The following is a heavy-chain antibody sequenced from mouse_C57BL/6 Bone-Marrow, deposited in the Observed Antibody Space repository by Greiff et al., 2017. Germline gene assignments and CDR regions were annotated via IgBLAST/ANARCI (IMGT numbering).Heavy chain of an antibody. CDR3: ARCWNYGSSYGYFDV. D-gene: IGHD1-1*01. CDR1: GYTFTSYW. Sequence: QVQLQQPGAELVMPGASVKLSCKASGYTFTSYWMHWVKQRPGQGLEWIGEIDPSDSYTNYTQKFKGKSTLTVDKSSSTAYMQLSSLTSEDSAVYYCARCWNYGSSYGYFDVWGTGTTVTVSS. V-gene: IGHV1-69*01. J-gene: IGHJ1*03. CDR2: IDPSDSYT.